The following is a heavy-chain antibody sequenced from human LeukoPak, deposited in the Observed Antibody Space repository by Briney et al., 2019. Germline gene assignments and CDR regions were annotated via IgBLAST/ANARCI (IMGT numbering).Heavy chain of an antibody. CDR2: LQYDGSSR. Sequence: GGSLRLSCAASGFTFSNYGMHWVRQAPGKGLEWVAFLQYDGSSRYYTDSVKGRFTISRDNSKNTLYLQMNSLRAEDTAVYYCAKEDSVVVVGQLGFDLWGQGTLVTVSS. D-gene: IGHD2-2*01. V-gene: IGHV3-30*02. CDR3: AKEDSVVVVGQLGFDL. CDR1: GFTFSNYG. J-gene: IGHJ5*02.